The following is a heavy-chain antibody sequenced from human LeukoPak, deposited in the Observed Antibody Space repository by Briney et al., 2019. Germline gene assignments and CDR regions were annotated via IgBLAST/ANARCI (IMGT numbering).Heavy chain of an antibody. CDR1: GFTFSNFW. Sequence: PGGSLRLSCPASGFTFSNFWLHWVRQAPGKGLEWVSRITSDGSNINYADYVQGRFTISRDNAKNTLYLQMNSLRAEDTAVYYCARGGHSSFDYWGQGALVTVSS. CDR3: ARGGHSSFDY. J-gene: IGHJ4*02. D-gene: IGHD3-16*01. CDR2: ITSDGSNI. V-gene: IGHV3-74*01.